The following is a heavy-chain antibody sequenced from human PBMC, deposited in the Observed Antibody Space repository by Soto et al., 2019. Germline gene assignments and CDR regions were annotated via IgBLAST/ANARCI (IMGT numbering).Heavy chain of an antibody. V-gene: IGHV3-15*07. CDR2: VKSKTDGGSS. CDR1: GFPFSNAW. CDR3: TTDSRTTLPEIRFDY. J-gene: IGHJ4*01. D-gene: IGHD1-26*01. Sequence: GGSLRLSCVASGFPFSNAWIKWVRQVPGKGLEWGGRVKSKTDGGSSDYAAAVKGRFAVSRDDSRHIVYLQMNSLKIEDTGVYYCTTDSRTTLPEIRFDYWGHGTQVTVSS.